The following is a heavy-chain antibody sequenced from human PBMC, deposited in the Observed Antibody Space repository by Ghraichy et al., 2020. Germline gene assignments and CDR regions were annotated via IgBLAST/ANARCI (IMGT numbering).Heavy chain of an antibody. CDR3: AKDMCSGYFPHYYGMDV. CDR1: GFTFDDYA. Sequence: SLNISCAAFGFTFDDYAMHWVRQAPGKGLEWVSGISWSSGSIGYADSVKGRFTISRDNAKNSLYLQMNSLRAEDTALYYCAKDMCSGYFPHYYGMDVWGQGTTVTVSS. CDR2: ISWSSGSI. D-gene: IGHD3-22*01. J-gene: IGHJ6*02. V-gene: IGHV3-9*01.